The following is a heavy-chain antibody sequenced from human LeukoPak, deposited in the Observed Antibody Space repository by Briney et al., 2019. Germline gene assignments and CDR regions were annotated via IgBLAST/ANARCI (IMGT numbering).Heavy chain of an antibody. J-gene: IGHJ4*02. CDR2: IYHSGST. Sequence: TPSETLSLTCTVSGGSISSGYYWGWIRQPPGKGLEWIGSIYHSGSTYYNPSLKSRVTISVDTSKNQFSLKLSSVTAADTAVYYCASPLAAGKSYVDYWGQGTLVTVSS. CDR1: GGSISSGYY. D-gene: IGHD6-13*01. CDR3: ASPLAAGKSYVDY. V-gene: IGHV4-38-2*02.